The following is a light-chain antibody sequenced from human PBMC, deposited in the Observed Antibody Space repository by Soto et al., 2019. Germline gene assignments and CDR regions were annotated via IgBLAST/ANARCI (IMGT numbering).Light chain of an antibody. Sequence: EIVMTQSPATLSVPPGDRATLSCRASESVRSDLAWYQQKPGQAHRLLIYGGSIRAADIPDRFSGSGSGTEFILTISPLQSEDFAVYYCQQYNDWPTITFGQGTRLETK. J-gene: IGKJ5*01. V-gene: IGKV3-15*01. CDR2: GGS. CDR3: QQYNDWPTIT. CDR1: ESVRSD.